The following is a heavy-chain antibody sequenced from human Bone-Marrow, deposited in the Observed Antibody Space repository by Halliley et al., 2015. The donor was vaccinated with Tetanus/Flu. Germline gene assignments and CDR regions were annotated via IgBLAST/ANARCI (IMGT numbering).Heavy chain of an antibody. CDR3: ATGGGYLIDY. D-gene: IGHD3-22*01. Sequence: KGLEWFGYFYNAETPTYTPSLKSRFTISLDTSASQFSLKLRSVTAADTAMYYCATGGGYLIDYWGQGTLVTVSS. J-gene: IGHJ4*02. CDR2: FYNAETP. V-gene: IGHV4-59*01.